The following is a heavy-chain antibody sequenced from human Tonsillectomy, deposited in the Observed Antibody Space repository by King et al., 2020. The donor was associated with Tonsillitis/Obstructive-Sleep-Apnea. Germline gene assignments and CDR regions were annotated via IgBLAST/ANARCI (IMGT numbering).Heavy chain of an antibody. CDR1: GFTVSSNY. CDR3: ARDWPDYSGSYDY. D-gene: IGHD1-26*01. J-gene: IGHJ4*02. CDR2: IYSGGST. Sequence: VQLVESGGGLVQPGGSLRLSCAASGFTVSSNYMSWVRQAPGKGLEWVSIIYSGGSTYYADSVKGRFTISRDNSKNTLYLQMNSLRAEDTAVYYCARDWPDYSGSYDYWGQGTLVTVSS. V-gene: IGHV3-66*01.